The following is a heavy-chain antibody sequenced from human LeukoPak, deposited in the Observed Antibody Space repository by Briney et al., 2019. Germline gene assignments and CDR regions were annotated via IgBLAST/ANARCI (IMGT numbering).Heavy chain of an antibody. Sequence: SETLSLTCTVSGGSFSSSSYYWGWIRQPPGKGLEWIGSIYYSGSTYYNPSLKSRVTISVDTSKNQFSLKLSSVTAADTAVYYCAKGNGVGGPLAFWGQGTLVTVSS. V-gene: IGHV4-39*07. J-gene: IGHJ4*02. CDR3: AKGNGVGGPLAF. CDR2: IYYSGST. D-gene: IGHD1-26*01. CDR1: GGSFSSSSYY.